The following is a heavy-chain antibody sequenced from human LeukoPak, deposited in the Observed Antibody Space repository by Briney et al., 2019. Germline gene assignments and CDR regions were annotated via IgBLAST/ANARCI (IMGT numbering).Heavy chain of an antibody. CDR1: GGSISSSNW. CDR3: ARVGTTVTTYNWFDP. CDR2: IYHSGST. V-gene: IGHV4-4*02. J-gene: IGHJ5*02. Sequence: SETLSLTCAVSGGSISSSNWWSWVRQPPGKGLEWIGEIYHSGSTNYNPSLKSRVTISVDKSKNQFSLKLSSVTAADTAVYYCARVGTTVTTYNWFDPWGQGTLVTVSS. D-gene: IGHD4-17*01.